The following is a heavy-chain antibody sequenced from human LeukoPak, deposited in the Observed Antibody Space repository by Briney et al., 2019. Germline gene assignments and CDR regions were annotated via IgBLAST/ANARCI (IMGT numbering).Heavy chain of an antibody. D-gene: IGHD3-16*01. CDR3: AMAITSVAYFDY. CDR2: INHSGST. Sequence: SETLSLTCAVYGGSFSGYYWSWIRQPPGKGLEWIGEINHSGSTNYNPSLKSRVTISVDTSKNQFSLKLSSVTAADTAVYYCAMAITSVAYFDYWGQGTLVTVSS. V-gene: IGHV4-34*01. J-gene: IGHJ4*02. CDR1: GGSFSGYY.